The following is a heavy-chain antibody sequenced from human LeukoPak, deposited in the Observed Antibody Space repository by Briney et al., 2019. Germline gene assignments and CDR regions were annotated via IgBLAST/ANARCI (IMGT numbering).Heavy chain of an antibody. CDR2: ISAYNGNT. CDR1: GYTFTSYG. J-gene: IGHJ5*02. V-gene: IGHV1-18*01. D-gene: IGHD5-12*01. CDR3: ARGGGGGYDYQDWFDP. Sequence: ASVKVSCKASGYTFTSYGISWVRQAAGQGLEWMGWISAYNGNTNYAQKLQGRVTMTTDTSTSTAYMELRSLRSDDTAVYYCARGGGGGYDYQDWFDPWGQGTLVTVSS.